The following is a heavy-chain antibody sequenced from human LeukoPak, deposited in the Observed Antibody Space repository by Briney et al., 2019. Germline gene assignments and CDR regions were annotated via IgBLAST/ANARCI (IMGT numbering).Heavy chain of an antibody. J-gene: IGHJ4*02. Sequence: GGSLRLSCAASGFTFSSYSMNWVRQAPGKGLEWVSSISSSSSSKYYADSVKGRFTTSRDNAKNSLDLQMNSLRAEDTAVYYCAGGPIFWGQGTLVTVSS. V-gene: IGHV3-21*01. CDR1: GFTFSSYS. CDR2: ISSSSSSK. CDR3: AGGPIF.